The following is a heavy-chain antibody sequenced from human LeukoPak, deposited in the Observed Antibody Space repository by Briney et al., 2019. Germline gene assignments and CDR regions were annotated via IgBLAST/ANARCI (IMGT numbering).Heavy chain of an antibody. V-gene: IGHV3-33*06. CDR3: AKISAVNYDILTGYPRQENTFDY. D-gene: IGHD3-9*01. CDR2: IWYDGSNK. J-gene: IGHJ4*02. Sequence: GGSLRLSCAASGFTFSSYEMNWVRQAPGKGLEWVAVIWYDGSNKYYADSVKGRFTISRDNSKNTLYLQMNSLRAEDTAVYYCAKISAVNYDILTGYPRQENTFDYWGQGTLVTVSS. CDR1: GFTFSSYE.